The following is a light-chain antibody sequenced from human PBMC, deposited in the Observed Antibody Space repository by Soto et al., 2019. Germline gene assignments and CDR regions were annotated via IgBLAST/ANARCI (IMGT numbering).Light chain of an antibody. CDR3: CSYAGSSVYV. Sequence: GSGNGVPLESIPISCTGNSSEVGTFNLVSWYQQHPGKAPRLMIYEVIKRPSGVFNRFSGSKSGNTASLTISGLQAEDEADYYCCSYAGSSVYVFGTGTKVTV. V-gene: IGLV2-23*02. CDR2: EVI. J-gene: IGLJ1*01. CDR1: SSEVGTFNL.